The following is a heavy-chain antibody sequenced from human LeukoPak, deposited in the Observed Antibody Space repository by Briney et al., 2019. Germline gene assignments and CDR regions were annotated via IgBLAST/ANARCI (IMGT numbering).Heavy chain of an antibody. D-gene: IGHD2-2*01. J-gene: IGHJ4*02. V-gene: IGHV3-23*01. CDR3: AKGPVPAAIDNYFDY. CDR2: ISGSGGST. CDR1: GLTLSSYA. Sequence: GGSLRLSCAASGLTLSSYAMTWVRQAPGKGLEWVSAISGSGGSTYYADSVKGRFTISRDNSKNTLYLQMNSLRAEDTAVYYCAKGPVPAAIDNYFDYWGQGTLVTVSS.